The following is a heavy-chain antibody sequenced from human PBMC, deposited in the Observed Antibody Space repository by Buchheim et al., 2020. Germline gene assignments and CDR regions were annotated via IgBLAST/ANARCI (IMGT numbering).Heavy chain of an antibody. CDR3: ARDCSGGSCYVHDY. CDR2: IWYDGSNE. D-gene: IGHD2-15*01. J-gene: IGHJ4*02. Sequence: QVQLVESGGGVVQPGRSLRLSCAASGFTFSDYGMHWVRQAPGKGLEWVTTIWYDGSNEYYTDSVKGRFTISRDNSKSTVYLQMDSLRVEDTAVYYCARDCSGGSCYVHDYWGQGTL. CDR1: GFTFSDYG. V-gene: IGHV3-33*01.